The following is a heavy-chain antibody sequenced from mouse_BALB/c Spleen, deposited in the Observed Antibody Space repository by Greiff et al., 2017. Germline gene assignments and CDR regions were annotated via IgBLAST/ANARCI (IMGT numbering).Heavy chain of an antibody. J-gene: IGHJ4*01. Sequence: VQLQQSGAELAKPGASVKMSCKASGYTFTSYWMHWVKQRPGQGLEWIGYINHSTGYTEYNQKFKDKATLTADKSSSTAYMQLSSLTSEDSAVYYCARNYNEYDRAMDYWGQGTSVTVSA. CDR3: ARNYNEYDRAMDY. CDR2: INHSTGYT. CDR1: GYTFTSYW. V-gene: IGHV1-7*01. D-gene: IGHD2-4*01.